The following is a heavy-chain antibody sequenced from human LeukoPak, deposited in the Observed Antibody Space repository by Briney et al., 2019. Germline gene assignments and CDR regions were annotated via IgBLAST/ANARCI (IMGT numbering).Heavy chain of an antibody. D-gene: IGHD2-15*01. V-gene: IGHV4-38-2*02. CDR3: ARVIVVMVAATPVSYFDY. CDR2: IYHSGST. CDR1: GYSISSGYY. J-gene: IGHJ4*02. Sequence: SETLSLTCTVSGYSISSGYYWGWIRQPPGKGLEWIGSIYHSGSTYYNPSLKSRVTISVDTSKNQFSLKPSSVTAADTAVYYCARVIVVMVAATPVSYFDYWGQGTLVTVSS.